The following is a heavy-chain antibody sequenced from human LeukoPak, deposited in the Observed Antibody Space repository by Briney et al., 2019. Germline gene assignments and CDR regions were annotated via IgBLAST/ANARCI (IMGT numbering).Heavy chain of an antibody. Sequence: SETLSLTCAVYGGSFSGYYWSWIRQPPGKGLEWIGEINHSGSTNYNPSLKSRVTISVDTSKNQFSLKLSSVTAADTAVYYCARRGYTYGWGWFDPWGQGTLVTVSS. D-gene: IGHD5-18*01. CDR3: ARRGYTYGWGWFDP. J-gene: IGHJ5*02. CDR1: GGSFSGYY. CDR2: INHSGST. V-gene: IGHV4-34*01.